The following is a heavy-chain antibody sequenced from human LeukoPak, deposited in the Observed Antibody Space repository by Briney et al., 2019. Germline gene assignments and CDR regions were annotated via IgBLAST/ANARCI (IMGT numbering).Heavy chain of an antibody. D-gene: IGHD4-23*01. J-gene: IGHJ3*02. CDR2: INPSGGST. Sequence: ASVKVSCRASGYTFTSYSMHWVRQAPGQGLEWMAIINPSGGSTSYAQKFQGRVTMTRDTSTSTVYMEMSSLRSEDTAVYYCARPGGNYAFDIWGQGTVVTVSS. CDR1: GYTFTSYS. V-gene: IGHV1-46*01. CDR3: ARPGGNYAFDI.